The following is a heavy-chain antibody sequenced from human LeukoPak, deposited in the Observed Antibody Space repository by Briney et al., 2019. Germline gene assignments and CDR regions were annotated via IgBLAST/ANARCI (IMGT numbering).Heavy chain of an antibody. CDR3: ARVNGPWIQLWLRGGGYFDY. Sequence: PGGSLRLSCAASGFTFSSYWMSWVRQAPGKGLEWVANIKQDGSEKYYVDSVKGRSTISRDNAKNSLYLQMNSLRAEDTAVYYCARVNGPWIQLWLRGGGYFDYWGQGTLVTVSS. CDR1: GFTFSSYW. V-gene: IGHV3-7*03. CDR2: IKQDGSEK. D-gene: IGHD5-18*01. J-gene: IGHJ4*02.